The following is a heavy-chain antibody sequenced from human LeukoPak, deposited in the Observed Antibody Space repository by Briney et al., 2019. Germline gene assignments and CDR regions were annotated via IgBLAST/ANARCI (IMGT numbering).Heavy chain of an antibody. CDR2: ISGSGGST. Sequence: GGSLRLSCAASGFTFAGYAMTWVRQAPGKGLEWVSLISGSGGSTYYADSVKGRFTISRDNSKNTLYLQMNSLRVEDTAVYYCAKVIGGSSAYDALDIWGQGTMVTVSS. CDR1: GFTFAGYA. CDR3: AKVIGGSSAYDALDI. D-gene: IGHD6-6*01. J-gene: IGHJ3*02. V-gene: IGHV3-23*01.